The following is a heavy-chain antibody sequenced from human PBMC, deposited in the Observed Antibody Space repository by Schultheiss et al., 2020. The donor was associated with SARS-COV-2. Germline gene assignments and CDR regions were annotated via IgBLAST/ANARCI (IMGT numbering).Heavy chain of an antibody. Sequence: SETLSLTCTVSGGSISRSGYYWGWIRQPPGKGLEWIGYIYYSGSTYYNPSLKSRVTISGDTSRKQFSLKLSSVTAADTAVYYCARGYGAANGMDVWGQGTAVTVSS. J-gene: IGHJ6*02. CDR2: IYYSGST. CDR1: GGSISRSGYY. D-gene: IGHD4/OR15-4a*01. CDR3: ARGYGAANGMDV. V-gene: IGHV4-61*08.